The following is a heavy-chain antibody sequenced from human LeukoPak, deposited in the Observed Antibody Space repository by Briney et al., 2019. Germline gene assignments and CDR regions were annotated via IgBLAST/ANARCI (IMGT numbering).Heavy chain of an antibody. V-gene: IGHV3-74*01. CDR2: INSDGSST. Sequence: SGGSLRPSCAASGFTFSSYWMHWVRQAPGKGLVWVSRINSDGSSTSYADSVKGRFTISRDNAKNTLYLQMNSLRAEDTAVYYCARGGFPAAFFYWGQGTLVTVSS. J-gene: IGHJ4*02. D-gene: IGHD2-2*01. CDR1: GFTFSSYW. CDR3: ARGGFPAAFFY.